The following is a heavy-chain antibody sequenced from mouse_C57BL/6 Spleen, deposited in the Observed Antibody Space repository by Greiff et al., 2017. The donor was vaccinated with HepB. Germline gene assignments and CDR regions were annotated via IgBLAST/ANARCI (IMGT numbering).Heavy chain of an antibody. D-gene: IGHD1-1*01. J-gene: IGHJ3*01. V-gene: IGHV1-26*01. CDR3: ARLTTRALTY. CDR1: GYTFTDYY. Sequence: EVQLQQSGPELVKPGASVKISCKASGYTFTDYYMNWVKQSHGKSLEWIGDINPNNGGTSYNQKFKGKATLTVDKSSSTAYMELRSLTSEDSAVYYCARLTTRALTYWGQGTLVTVSA. CDR2: INPNNGGT.